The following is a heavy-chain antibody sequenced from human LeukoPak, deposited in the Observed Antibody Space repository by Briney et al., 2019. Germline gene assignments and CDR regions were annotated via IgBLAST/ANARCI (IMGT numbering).Heavy chain of an antibody. V-gene: IGHV1-69*05. Sequence: SSVKVSCKASGGTFSGYAISWVRQAPGQGLEWMGRIIPIFGTANYAQKFQGRVTITTDESTSTAYMELSSLRSEDTAVYYCASGILGYSYGSHFDYWGQGTLVTVSS. D-gene: IGHD5-18*01. CDR1: GGTFSGYA. J-gene: IGHJ4*02. CDR2: IIPIFGTA. CDR3: ASGILGYSYGSHFDY.